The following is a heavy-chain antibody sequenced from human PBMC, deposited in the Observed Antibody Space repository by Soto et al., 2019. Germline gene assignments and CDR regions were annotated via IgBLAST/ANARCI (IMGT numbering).Heavy chain of an antibody. CDR3: AGGFRGGDADWFDP. CDR2: INAGNGNT. D-gene: IGHD2-21*02. CDR1: GYTFTSYA. Sequence: QVQLVQSGAEVKKPGASVKVSCKASGYTFTSYAMHWVRQAPGHRREWMGWINAGNGNTKYSQKFQGGVTITRDTSASTANMGRSSRRSEDTAVYSCAGGFRGGDADWFDPGGRGTLVTVSS. J-gene: IGHJ5*02. V-gene: IGHV1-3*01.